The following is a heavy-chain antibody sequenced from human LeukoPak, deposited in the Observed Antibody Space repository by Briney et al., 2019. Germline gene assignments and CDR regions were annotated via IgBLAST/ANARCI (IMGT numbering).Heavy chain of an antibody. CDR1: GFTFSSYS. D-gene: IGHD2-2*01. CDR3: ARGLPESDIVVVPAAEDV. V-gene: IGHV3-21*01. Sequence: GGSLRLSCAASGFTFSSYSMNWVRQAPGKGLEWVSSISSSSSYIYYADSVKGRFTISRDNAKNSLYLQMNSLRAEDTAVYYCARGLPESDIVVVPAAEDVWGQGTTVTVSS. CDR2: ISSSSSYI. J-gene: IGHJ6*02.